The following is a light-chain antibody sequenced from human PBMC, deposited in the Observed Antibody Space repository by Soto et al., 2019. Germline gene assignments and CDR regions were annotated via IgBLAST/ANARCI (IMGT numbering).Light chain of an antibody. J-gene: IGKJ1*01. CDR2: DAS. Sequence: DIQMTQSPSSLSASVGDRVTITCRASQSISSYLNWYQQKQGKXXKXXIYDASSLESGVPSRFSGSGSGTELTITISSLQPDDFETYYCQQYNSYSPTFGQGTKVDIK. V-gene: IGKV1-5*01. CDR1: QSISSY. CDR3: QQYNSYSPT.